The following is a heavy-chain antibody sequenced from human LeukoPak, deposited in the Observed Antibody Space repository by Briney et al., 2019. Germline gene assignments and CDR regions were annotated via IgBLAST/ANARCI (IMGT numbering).Heavy chain of an antibody. CDR2: INSDGSST. CDR3: ARGLSGYASSLGY. J-gene: IGHJ4*02. D-gene: IGHD6-6*01. CDR1: GFTFSSYW. V-gene: IGHV3-74*01. Sequence: GGSLRLSCAASGFTFSSYWMHWVRQAPGKGLVWVSRINSDGSSTSYADSVRGRFSISRDNAKITLYLQMNSLRAEDTAVYYCARGLSGYASSLGYWGQGTLVTVSA.